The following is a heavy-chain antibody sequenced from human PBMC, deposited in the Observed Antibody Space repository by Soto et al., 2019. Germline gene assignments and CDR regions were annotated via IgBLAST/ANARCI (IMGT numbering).Heavy chain of an antibody. CDR3: AKSGPTNYFDF. D-gene: IGHD1-26*01. V-gene: IGHV3-23*01. Sequence: GGSLRLSWAASGVTFSAFARNWVRQAPGKCLEWVSGITGGSGLTFYADSVKGRFTITRDDSEKTLFLQMSSLRAEDTAKYYCAKSGPTNYFDFWGQGTLVTVSS. J-gene: IGHJ4*02. CDR1: GVTFSAFA. CDR2: ITGGSGLT.